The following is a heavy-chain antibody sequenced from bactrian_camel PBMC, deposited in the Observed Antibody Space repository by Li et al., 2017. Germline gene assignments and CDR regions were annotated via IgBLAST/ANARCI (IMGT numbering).Heavy chain of an antibody. Sequence: VQLVESGGGSVQAGGSLRLACVVSGLTAKTCTWNWYRQLPGEGRELTSTLTADGSTYYYGDSVKGRFTISQDNAKNALYLQMNSLKPEDTAIYYCAAARPVFGWTCPAKYEYWGEGTQVTVS. J-gene: IGHJ4*01. V-gene: IGHV3S14*01. CDR1: GLTAKTCT. CDR2: LTADGSTY. CDR3: AAARPVFGWTCPAKYEY. D-gene: IGHD3*01.